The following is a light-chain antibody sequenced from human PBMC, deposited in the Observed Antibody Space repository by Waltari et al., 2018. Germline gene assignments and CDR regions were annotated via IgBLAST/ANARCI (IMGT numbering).Light chain of an antibody. J-gene: IGLJ1*01. CDR1: SSDVGGYNY. CDR3: SSYTSRSTLYV. V-gene: IGLV2-14*01. Sequence: QSALTQPASVSGSPGQSITISCTGTSSDVGGYNYVSWYQQHPGKAPKLMIYDASNRPAGVSNRCSGSKSRHTASLTISGLQAEDEADYYCSSYTSRSTLYVFGTGTKVTVL. CDR2: DAS.